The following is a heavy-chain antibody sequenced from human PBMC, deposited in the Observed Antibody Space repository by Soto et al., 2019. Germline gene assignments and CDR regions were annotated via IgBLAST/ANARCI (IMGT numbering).Heavy chain of an antibody. V-gene: IGHV1-69*13. CDR3: AREATGPAFDI. J-gene: IGHJ3*02. Sequence: ASVKVSCKASGGTFSSYAISWVRQAPGQGLEWMGGIIPIFGTANYAQKFQGRVTITADESTSTAYMGLSSLRSEDTAVYYCAREATGPAFDIWGQGTMVTVSS. CDR1: GGTFSSYA. D-gene: IGHD5-12*01. CDR2: IIPIFGTA.